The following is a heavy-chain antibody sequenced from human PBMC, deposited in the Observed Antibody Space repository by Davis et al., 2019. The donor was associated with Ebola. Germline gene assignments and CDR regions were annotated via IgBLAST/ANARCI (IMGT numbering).Heavy chain of an antibody. CDR2: IKQDGSEK. J-gene: IGHJ6*02. CDR3: ARGKFWSGYYMYYYYYGMDV. Sequence: GESLKISCAASGFTFSDHYMDWVRQAPGRGLEWVANIKQDGSEKYYVDSVKGRFTISRDNAKNSLYLQMNSLRAEDTAVYYCARGKFWSGYYMYYYYYGMDVWGQGTTVTVSS. CDR1: GFTFSDHY. V-gene: IGHV3-7*03. D-gene: IGHD3-3*01.